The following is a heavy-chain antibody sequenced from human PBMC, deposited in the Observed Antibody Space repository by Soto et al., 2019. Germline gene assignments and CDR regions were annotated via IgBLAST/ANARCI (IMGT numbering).Heavy chain of an antibody. CDR2: IYSGGST. V-gene: IGHV3-66*01. Sequence: VVESGGGLVQPGGSLRLSCAASGFTVSNNYMSWVRQAPGKGLEWISLIYSGGSTHYADSVKGRFTISRDNSKNTLYLQMSSLRVEDTAVYYCAGYSHKGDWGQGTLVTVSS. J-gene: IGHJ4*02. CDR1: GFTVSNNY. CDR3: AGYSHKGD. D-gene: IGHD1-26*01.